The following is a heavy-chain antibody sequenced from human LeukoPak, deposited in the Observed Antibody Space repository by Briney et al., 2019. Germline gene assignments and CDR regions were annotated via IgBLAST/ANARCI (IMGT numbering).Heavy chain of an antibody. CDR3: ARRLIAVTGTGAWVFDY. V-gene: IGHV4-39*01. D-gene: IGHD6-19*01. Sequence: GSLRLSCAASGFTFSSYAMNWVRQPPGKGLEWIGSINYSGSTYYNPSLKSRVTISVDTSKNQFSLKLSSVTAADTAMYYCARRLIAVTGTGAWVFDYWGQGTLVTVSS. J-gene: IGHJ4*02. CDR1: GFTFSSYA. CDR2: INYSGST.